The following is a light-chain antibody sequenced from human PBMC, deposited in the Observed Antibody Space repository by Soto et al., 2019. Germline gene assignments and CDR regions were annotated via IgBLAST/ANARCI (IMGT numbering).Light chain of an antibody. CDR1: QSVSSSY. CDR3: QHFGGTTFT. CDR2: GAS. Sequence: EIVLTQSPGTLSLSPGERDTLSCRASQSVSSSYLAWYQQRPGQTPSLLIYGASTRATGIPDRFSGSGSGTHFTLTISRLEPGDFAVYYCQHFGGTTFTFGQGTRLEIK. J-gene: IGKJ5*01. V-gene: IGKV3-20*01.